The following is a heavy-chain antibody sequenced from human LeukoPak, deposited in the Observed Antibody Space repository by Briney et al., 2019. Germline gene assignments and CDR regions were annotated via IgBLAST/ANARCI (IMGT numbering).Heavy chain of an antibody. J-gene: IGHJ5*02. CDR3: ARVSLYHSSSWFNWFDP. CDR2: IYYSGST. Sequence: SETLSLTCTVSGGSISSYYWSWIRQPPGKGLEWIGYIYYSGSTNYNPSLKSRVTISVDTSKNQFSLKLSSVTAADTAGYYCARVSLYHSSSWFNWFDPWGQGTLVTVSS. V-gene: IGHV4-59*01. D-gene: IGHD6-13*01. CDR1: GGSISSYY.